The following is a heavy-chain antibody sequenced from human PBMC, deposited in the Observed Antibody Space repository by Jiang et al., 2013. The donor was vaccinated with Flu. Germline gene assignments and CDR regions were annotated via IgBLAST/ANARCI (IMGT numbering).Heavy chain of an antibody. CDR1: GDSLSSGHW. CDR2: IYHTGST. V-gene: IGHV4-4*02. J-gene: IGHJ6*02. Sequence: PGLVKPSGTLTLTCAVSGDSLSSGHWWSWVRQPPGKGLEWIGEIYHTGSTNYNPSLQSRVTTSVDKSANQFSLNLSSLTAADTAVYYCARDKGVPVYGMDVWGQGTTVTVSS. CDR3: ARDKGVPVYGMDV. D-gene: IGHD3-16*01.